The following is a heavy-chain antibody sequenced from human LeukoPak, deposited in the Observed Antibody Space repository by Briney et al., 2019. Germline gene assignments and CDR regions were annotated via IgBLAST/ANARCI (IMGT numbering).Heavy chain of an antibody. CDR1: GGTFSSYA. J-gene: IGHJ3*02. CDR3: ARAPGADAFDI. D-gene: IGHD3-10*01. CDR2: IIPIFGTA. Sequence: RASVKVSCKASGGTFSSYAISWVRQAPGQGLEWMGGIIPIFGTANYAQKFQGRVTITADEYTSTAYMELSSLRSEDTAVYYCARAPGADAFDIWGQGTMVTVSS. V-gene: IGHV1-69*13.